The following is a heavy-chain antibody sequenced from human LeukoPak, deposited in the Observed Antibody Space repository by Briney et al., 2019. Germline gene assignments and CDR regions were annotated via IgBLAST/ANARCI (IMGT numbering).Heavy chain of an antibody. CDR1: GFTFSSYA. D-gene: IGHD3-16*02. V-gene: IGHV3-23*01. J-gene: IGHJ4*02. CDR3: ARDTNMITFGGVIVGFDY. CDR2: ISGSGGST. Sequence: GGSLRLSCAASGFTFSSYAMSWVRQAPGKGLEWVSAISGSGGSTYYADSVKGRFTISRDNSKNTLYLQMNSLRVEDTAVYYCARDTNMITFGGVIVGFDYWGQGTLVTVSS.